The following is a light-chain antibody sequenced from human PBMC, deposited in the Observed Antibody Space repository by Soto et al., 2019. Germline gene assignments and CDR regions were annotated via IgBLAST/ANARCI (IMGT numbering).Light chain of an antibody. CDR1: QSMSGW. Sequence: DIQMTQSPSTLSASVGDRVTITCRASQSMSGWLAWYQQKPGKAPTLLIFDASNLESGVPSRFSGSGSGTECTLTISSLQPDDLATYYCQQYSGSLTVGQGTKVEL. J-gene: IGKJ1*01. CDR2: DAS. V-gene: IGKV1-5*01. CDR3: QQYSGSLT.